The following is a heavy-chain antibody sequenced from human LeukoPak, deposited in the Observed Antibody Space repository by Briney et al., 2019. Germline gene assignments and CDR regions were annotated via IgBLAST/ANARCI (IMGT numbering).Heavy chain of an antibody. D-gene: IGHD2-15*01. V-gene: IGHV4-34*01. CDR1: GGSFSGYY. Sequence: NPSETLSLTCAVYGGSFSGYYWSWIRQPPGKGLEWIGSIYYSGSTYYNPSLKSRVTISVDTSKNQFSLKLSSVTAADTAVYYCASRPFGSVVTPIDDAFDIWGQGTMVTVSS. J-gene: IGHJ3*02. CDR2: IYYSGST. CDR3: ASRPFGSVVTPIDDAFDI.